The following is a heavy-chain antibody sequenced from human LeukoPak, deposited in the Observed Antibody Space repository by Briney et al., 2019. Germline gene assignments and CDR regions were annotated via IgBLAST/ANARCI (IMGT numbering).Heavy chain of an antibody. D-gene: IGHD1-14*01. CDR3: ARASPRRIDP. V-gene: IGHV4-31*03. CDR1: GGSISSGGYS. J-gene: IGHJ5*02. CDR2: IYYSGST. Sequence: SQTLSLTCTVSGGSISSGGYSWSWIRQHPGKGLEWIGYIYYSGSTYYNPSLKSRVTISVDTSKNQFSLKLSSVTAADTAVYYCARASPRRIDPWGRGTLVTVSS.